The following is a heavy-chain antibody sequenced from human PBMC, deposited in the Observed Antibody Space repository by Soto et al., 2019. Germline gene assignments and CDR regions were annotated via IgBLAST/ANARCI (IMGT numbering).Heavy chain of an antibody. CDR3: TTASTMIVVVMYYYGMDV. J-gene: IGHJ6*02. CDR1: GFTFSNAW. Sequence: SGGSLRLSCAASGFTFSNAWMNWVRQAPGKGLEWVGRIKSKTDGGTTDYAAPVKGRFTISRDDSKNTLYLQMNSLKTEDTAVYYCTTASTMIVVVMYYYGMDVWGQGTTVTVSS. D-gene: IGHD3-22*01. CDR2: IKSKTDGGTT. V-gene: IGHV3-15*07.